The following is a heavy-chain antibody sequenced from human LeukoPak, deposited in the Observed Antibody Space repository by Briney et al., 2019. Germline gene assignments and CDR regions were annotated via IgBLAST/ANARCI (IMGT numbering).Heavy chain of an antibody. Sequence: GKSLRLSCAASGFTFNNYGMHWVRQAPGKGLEWVAVISYDGRNKHYPDSVKGRFTISRDNAKNSLYLQMSNLRAEDTAVYFCARGGGLDVWGQGATVTVSS. J-gene: IGHJ6*02. CDR1: GFTFNNYG. V-gene: IGHV3-30*03. CDR3: ARGGGLDV. CDR2: ISYDGRNK. D-gene: IGHD3-16*01.